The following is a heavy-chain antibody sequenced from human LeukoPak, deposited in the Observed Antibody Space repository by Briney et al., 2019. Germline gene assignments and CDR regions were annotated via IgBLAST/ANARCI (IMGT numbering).Heavy chain of an antibody. J-gene: IGHJ3*02. CDR2: MNPNSGTT. D-gene: IGHD3-16*01. CDR3: ARSRGVLGGGFDSFNI. Sequence: ASVKVSCKTSVYTFTNFDINWVRQAPGQGLEWMGWMNPNSGTTGHARKFQGRVTMTRSTSISTAYMELSSLRSEDTAVYFCARSRGVLGGGFDSFNIWGQGTRVTVSS. CDR1: VYTFTNFD. V-gene: IGHV1-8*01.